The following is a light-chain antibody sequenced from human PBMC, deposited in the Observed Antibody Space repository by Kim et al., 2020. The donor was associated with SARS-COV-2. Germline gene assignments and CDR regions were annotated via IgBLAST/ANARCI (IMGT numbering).Light chain of an antibody. V-gene: IGLV4-60*03. CDR2: VEGSGSY. J-gene: IGLJ3*02. CDR1: SGHSNYF. CDR3: ETWDSNIQV. Sequence: QLVLTQSSSASASLGSSVKLTCTLSSGHSNYFITWHQQQPGKAPRFLMKVEGSGSYNKGGGVPDRFSGSRSGADRYLIIANLHSEDEADYYCETWDSNIQVFGGGTQLTVL.